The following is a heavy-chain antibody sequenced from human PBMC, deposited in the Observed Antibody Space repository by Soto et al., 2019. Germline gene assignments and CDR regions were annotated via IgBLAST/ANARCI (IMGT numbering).Heavy chain of an antibody. V-gene: IGHV1-8*01. D-gene: IGHD3-22*01. CDR1: GYTFTSYD. CDR2: MNPNSGNT. J-gene: IGHJ6*02. CDR3: ARDYYYDSSGYSLYYGMDV. Sequence: VASVKVSCKASGYTFTSYDINWVRQATGQGLEWMGWMNPNSGNTGYAQKFQGRVTMTRNTSISTAYMELSSLRSEDTAVYYCARDYYYDSSGYSLYYGMDVWGQGTTVTVSS.